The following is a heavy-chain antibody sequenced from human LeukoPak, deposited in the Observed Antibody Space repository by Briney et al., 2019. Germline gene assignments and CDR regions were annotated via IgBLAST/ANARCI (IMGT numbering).Heavy chain of an antibody. Sequence: GGSLSLSCAASGITVSSYSMSWVRKPPGQGLERVAVIWYGINNRHTADSARGRFAISRDNFKNTMYLQMNSLRAEDTAVYYCARDVEIGSSSYYFDYWGQGTLVTVSS. CDR3: ARDVEIGSSSYYFDY. CDR1: GITVSSYS. D-gene: IGHD5-12*01. J-gene: IGHJ4*02. CDR2: IWYGINNR. V-gene: IGHV3-33*08.